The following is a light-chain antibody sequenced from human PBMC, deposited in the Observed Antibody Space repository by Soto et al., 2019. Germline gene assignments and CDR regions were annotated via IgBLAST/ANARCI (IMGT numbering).Light chain of an antibody. J-gene: IGLJ2*01. CDR3: AAWDDSLNGLV. CDR2: SNN. V-gene: IGLV1-44*01. Sequence: QSVLTQPPSASGTPGQRVTISCSGGSSNIGSNTVNWYQQHPGTAPKLLIYSNNQRPSGVPDRFSGSKSGTSASLAISGLQSEDEADYYCAAWDDSLNGLVFGGGTKLTVL. CDR1: SSNIGSNT.